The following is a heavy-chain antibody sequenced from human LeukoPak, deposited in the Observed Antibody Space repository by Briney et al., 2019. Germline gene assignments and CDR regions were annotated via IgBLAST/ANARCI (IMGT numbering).Heavy chain of an antibody. CDR2: ISAYNGNT. D-gene: IGHD3-22*01. CDR1: GYSFTDYF. CDR3: ARSGGLDSSGYYSS. Sequence: ASVKVSCKTSGYSFTDYFMHWVRQAPGQGLEWMGWISAYNGNTNYAQKLQGRVTMTTDTSTSTAYMELRSLRSDDTAVYYCARSGGLDSSGYYSSWGQGTLVTVSS. J-gene: IGHJ4*02. V-gene: IGHV1-18*04.